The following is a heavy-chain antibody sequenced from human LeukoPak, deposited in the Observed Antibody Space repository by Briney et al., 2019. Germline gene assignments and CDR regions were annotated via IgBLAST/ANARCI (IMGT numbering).Heavy chain of an antibody. CDR3: AREGYCSGGSCSGDY. D-gene: IGHD2-15*01. CDR2: IYHSGST. V-gene: IGHV4-38-2*02. J-gene: IGHJ4*02. CDR1: GYSISSGYY. Sequence: SETLSLTCTVSGYSISSGYYWGWIRQPPGKGLEWIGSIYHSGSTYYNPSLKSRLTISVDTSKNQFSLKLSSVTAADTAVYYCAREGYCSGGSCSGDYWGQGTLVTVSS.